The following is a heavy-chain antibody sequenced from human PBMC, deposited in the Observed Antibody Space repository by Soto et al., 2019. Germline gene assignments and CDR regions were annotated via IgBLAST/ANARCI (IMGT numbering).Heavy chain of an antibody. CDR2: ISPKSGGT. CDR3: AKAKFDFWSGYWSPSLDF. D-gene: IGHD3-3*01. CDR1: GYTFTNYY. V-gene: IGHV1-2*02. Sequence: ASVKVSCKASGYTFTNYYMHWVRQAPGQGFEWMGRISPKSGGTNYTQKFQGRVTVTRDTSITTAYLELTRLQSDDTAVYYCAKAKFDFWSGYWSPSLDFWGQGTLVTVSS. J-gene: IGHJ4*02.